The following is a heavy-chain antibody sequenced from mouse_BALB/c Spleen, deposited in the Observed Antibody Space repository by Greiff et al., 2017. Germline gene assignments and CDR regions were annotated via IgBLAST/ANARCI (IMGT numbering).Heavy chain of an antibody. CDR3: ARGYYGYEFAY. D-gene: IGHD1-2*01. CDR2: IWAGGST. V-gene: IGHV2-9*02. CDR1: GFSLTSYG. Sequence: VQLVESGPGLVAPSQSLSITCTVSGFSLTSYGVHWVRQPPGKGLEWLGVIWAGGSTNYNSALMSRLSISKDNSKSQVFLKMNSLQTDDTAMYYCARGYYGYEFAYWGQGTLVTVSA. J-gene: IGHJ3*01.